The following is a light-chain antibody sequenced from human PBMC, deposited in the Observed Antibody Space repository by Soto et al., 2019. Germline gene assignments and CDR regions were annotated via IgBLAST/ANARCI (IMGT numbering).Light chain of an antibody. CDR1: SSDVGGYNY. V-gene: IGLV2-14*03. J-gene: IGLJ2*01. Sequence: QSALTQPASVSGSPGQSITISCTGTSSDVGGYNYVSWYQQHPGKAPKLMIYDVSNRPSGVSNRFSGSKSGNTASLTISGLQAEDEADYYCCSYTSGSTVVFGGGTKLTVL. CDR3: CSYTSGSTVV. CDR2: DVS.